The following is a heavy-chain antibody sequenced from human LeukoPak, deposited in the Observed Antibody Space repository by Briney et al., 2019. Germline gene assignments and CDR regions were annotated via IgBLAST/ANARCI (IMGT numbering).Heavy chain of an antibody. CDR2: IYSNGIT. Sequence: SETLSLTCTVSGGSIFSYYGNWIRQPPGKGLEGIGDIYSNGITSYNPSLRIRGTISIATSKNQFSLRLRSVTAADTAIYYCARRAYYASSGYSPASGYFDLWGRGNLVSVSS. D-gene: IGHD3-22*01. J-gene: IGHJ2*01. CDR1: GGSIFSYY. V-gene: IGHV4-4*08. CDR3: ARRAYYASSGYSPASGYFDL.